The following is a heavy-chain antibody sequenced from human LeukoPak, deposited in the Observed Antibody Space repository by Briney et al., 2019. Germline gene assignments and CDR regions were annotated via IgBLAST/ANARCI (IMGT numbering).Heavy chain of an antibody. V-gene: IGHV4-61*02. CDR1: GGSISSGSYY. CDR2: IYTSGST. CDR3: ARTHCSGWSGSYWYFDL. D-gene: IGHD6-19*01. J-gene: IGHJ2*01. Sequence: PSQTLSLTCTVSGGSISSGSYYWSWIRQPAGKGLEWIGRIYTSGSTNYNPSLKSRVTISVDTSKNQFSLKLSSVTAADTAVYYCARTHCSGWSGSYWYFDLWGRGTLVTVSS.